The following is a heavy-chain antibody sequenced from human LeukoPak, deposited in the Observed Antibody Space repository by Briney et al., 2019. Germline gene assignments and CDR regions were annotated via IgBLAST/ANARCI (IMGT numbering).Heavy chain of an antibody. CDR3: ARDYYSGYRNWFDP. V-gene: IGHV1-2*02. CDR1: RYTFTGYY. J-gene: IGHJ5*02. Sequence: ASVKVSCKASRYTFTGYYMHWVRQAPGQGLEWMGWINPNSGGTNYAQKFQGRVTMTRDTSISTAYMELSRLRSDDTAVYYCARDYYSGYRNWFDPWGQGTLVTVSS. D-gene: IGHD2/OR15-2a*01. CDR2: INPNSGGT.